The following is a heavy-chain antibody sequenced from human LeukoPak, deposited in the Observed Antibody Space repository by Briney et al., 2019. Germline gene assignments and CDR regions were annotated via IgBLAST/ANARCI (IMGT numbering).Heavy chain of an antibody. V-gene: IGHV3-53*01. CDR1: GLTVSDNF. D-gene: IGHD3-22*01. CDR2: IYSGGST. Sequence: GGSLRLSCAASGLTVSDNFMSWVRQAPGKGLEWVSVIYSGGSTYYADSVKGRFTISRDNSKNTLYLQMNSLRAEDTAVYYCARDRSGYYLDAFDIWGQGTMVTVSS. J-gene: IGHJ3*02. CDR3: ARDRSGYYLDAFDI.